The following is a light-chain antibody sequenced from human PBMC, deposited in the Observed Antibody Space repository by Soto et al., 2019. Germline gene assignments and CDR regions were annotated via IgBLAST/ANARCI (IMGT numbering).Light chain of an antibody. CDR2: AVN. J-gene: IGLJ3*02. Sequence: QSALTQPRSVSGSPGQSVTISCTGTSSDVGDYNYVSWYQQHPGKAPKLLIYAVNMRPSGVPDRFSGSKSVNTASLTISGLQAEDEADDSCCSYAGSYTWVFGGGTKLTVL. V-gene: IGLV2-11*01. CDR1: SSDVGDYNY. CDR3: CSYAGSYTWV.